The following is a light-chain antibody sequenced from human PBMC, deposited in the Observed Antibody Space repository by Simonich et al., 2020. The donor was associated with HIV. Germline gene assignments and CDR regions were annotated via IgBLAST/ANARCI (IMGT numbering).Light chain of an antibody. J-gene: IGLJ1*01. CDR1: RSDVGSFNL. CDR2: EVS. CDR3: CSYAGTNTYV. V-gene: IGLV2-23*02. Sequence: QSALTQPASVSGSPGQSITISCTGTRSDVGSFNLVSWYQQYPGKSPKLMIYEVSKPPSGVSQRFSGSKSGNTASLTISGLQAEDEADYYCCSYAGTNTYVFATGTKVTVL.